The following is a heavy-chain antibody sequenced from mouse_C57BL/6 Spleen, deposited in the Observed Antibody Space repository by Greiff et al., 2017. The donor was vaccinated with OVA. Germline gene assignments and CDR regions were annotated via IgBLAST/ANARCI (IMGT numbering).Heavy chain of an antibody. CDR2: IDPSDSYT. CDR3: ARWDYGSSSMDY. J-gene: IGHJ4*01. D-gene: IGHD1-1*01. V-gene: IGHV1-50*01. CDR1: GYTFTSYW. Sequence: VQLQQPGAELVKPGASVKLSCKASGYTFTSYWMQWVKQRPGQGLEWIGEIDPSDSYTNYNQKFKGKATLTVDTSSSTAYMQLSSLTSEDSAVYYCARWDYGSSSMDYWGQGTSVTVSS.